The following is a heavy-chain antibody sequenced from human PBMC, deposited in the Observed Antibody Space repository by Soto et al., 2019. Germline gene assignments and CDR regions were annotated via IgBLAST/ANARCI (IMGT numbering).Heavy chain of an antibody. D-gene: IGHD5-12*01. Sequence: SETLSLTCAVYCGAFSGYDWSWVRQPPGEGVEGIGEINHSGNTNYNPSLKSRVTISVDTSKNQFSLKMTSVTAADTAVYYCASRRRGYSGYGRGRLGYFYYGMDVWGQGTTVTVSS. CDR3: ASRRRGYSGYGRGRLGYFYYGMDV. J-gene: IGHJ6*02. V-gene: IGHV4-34*01. CDR1: CGAFSGYD. CDR2: INHSGNT.